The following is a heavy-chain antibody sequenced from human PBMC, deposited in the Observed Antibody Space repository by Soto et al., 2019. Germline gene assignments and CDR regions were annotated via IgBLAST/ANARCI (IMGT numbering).Heavy chain of an antibody. CDR3: ARVYYDFWSGYYRMYYFDY. CDR1: GYSISSGYY. CDR2: IYHSGST. J-gene: IGHJ4*02. Sequence: PSETLSLTCAVSGYSISSGYYWGWIRQPPGKGLEWIGSIYHSGSTHYNPSLKSRVTISVDTSKNQFSLKLSSVTAADTAVYYCARVYYDFWSGYYRMYYFDYWGQGTLVTVAS. V-gene: IGHV4-38-2*01. D-gene: IGHD3-3*01.